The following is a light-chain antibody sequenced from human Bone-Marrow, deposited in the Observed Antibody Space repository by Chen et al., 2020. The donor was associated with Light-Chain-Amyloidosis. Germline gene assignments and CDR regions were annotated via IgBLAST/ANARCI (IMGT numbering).Light chain of an antibody. CDR1: NSNIGINY. J-gene: IGLJ3*02. Sequence: QSVLTQPPSVPAAPGQKVTISCSGSNSNIGINYVSWYQQLPGTSPKLLSYENNQRPSVTPDRSSGSKSGTSATRGVAGLQTGDEADYCCAAWDSSLTVWMFGGGTKLTVL. CDR2: ENN. CDR3: AAWDSSLTVWM. V-gene: IGLV1-51*02.